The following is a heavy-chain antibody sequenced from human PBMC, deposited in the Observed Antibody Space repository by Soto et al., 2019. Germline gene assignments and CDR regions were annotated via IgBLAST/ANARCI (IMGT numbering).Heavy chain of an antibody. D-gene: IGHD2-15*01. CDR2: MYHGGTT. Sequence: SETLSLTGTVSGYSMSSDSYWGWIRQSPGKGPEWIASMYHGGTTFYNPSLKSRVTMSIDTSSNQFSLRLTSVTAADTAVYYCARVHVMVVAGSTFDYWGHGIMVTVSS. V-gene: IGHV4-38-2*02. CDR1: GYSMSSDSY. J-gene: IGHJ4*01. CDR3: ARVHVMVVAGSTFDY.